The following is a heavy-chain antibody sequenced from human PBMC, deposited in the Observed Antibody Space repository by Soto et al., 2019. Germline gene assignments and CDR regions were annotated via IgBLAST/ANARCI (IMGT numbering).Heavy chain of an antibody. J-gene: IGHJ4*02. Sequence: GGSLRLSCAASGFTFSSYAMSWFRQAPGKGLEWVSAISGSGGSTYYADSVKGRFTISRDNSKNTLYLQMNSLRAEDTAVYYCAKGHRNSGSYPFDYWGQGTLVTVS. CDR3: AKGHRNSGSYPFDY. V-gene: IGHV3-23*01. CDR2: ISGSGGST. D-gene: IGHD1-26*01. CDR1: GFTFSSYA.